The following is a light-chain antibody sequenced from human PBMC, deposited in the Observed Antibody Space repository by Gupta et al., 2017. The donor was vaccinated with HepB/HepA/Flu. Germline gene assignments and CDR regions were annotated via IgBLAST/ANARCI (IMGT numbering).Light chain of an antibody. J-gene: IGKJ1*01. Sequence: DIQMTQSPSTLSASVGDRVTITCRASQNINIRLAWYQQKPGKAPKLMIFKASRVESGVPSRFSGSGSGKEFTLTSSSLQHDDFANYYCQQVNDPRTFGQGTKVEIK. CDR3: QQVNDPRT. CDR2: KAS. V-gene: IGKV1-5*03. CDR1: QNINIR.